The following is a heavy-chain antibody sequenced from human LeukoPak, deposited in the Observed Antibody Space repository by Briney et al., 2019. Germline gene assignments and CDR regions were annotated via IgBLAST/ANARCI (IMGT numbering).Heavy chain of an antibody. Sequence: ASVKVSCKASGYTFTDYYIHWVRQAPRQGLEWMGWINPNNGGTNYAQRFQGRVTMTRDTSISTVYMEVSRLRSDDTALYYCAKVIAGSPGLDPWGQGTLVTVSS. V-gene: IGHV1-2*02. J-gene: IGHJ5*02. D-gene: IGHD2-15*01. CDR3: AKVIAGSPGLDP. CDR2: INPNNGGT. CDR1: GYTFTDYY.